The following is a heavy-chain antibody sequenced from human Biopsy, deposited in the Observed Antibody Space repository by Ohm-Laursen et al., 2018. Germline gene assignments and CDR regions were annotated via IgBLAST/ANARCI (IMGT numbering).Heavy chain of an antibody. CDR1: GYAVNDYF. J-gene: IGHJ3*01. CDR2: ISPNSGGT. V-gene: IGHV1-2*02. CDR3: ARDIMNRIAGLVARSDVFDV. Sequence: ASVKVSCKGSGYAVNDYFLHWLRQAPGQGPEWMGGISPNSGGTNYAQKFQSRVTMTTDTSTSTVYLELRRLISDDTAVYYCARDIMNRIAGLVARSDVFDVWGQGTLVTVSS. D-gene: IGHD3-16*01.